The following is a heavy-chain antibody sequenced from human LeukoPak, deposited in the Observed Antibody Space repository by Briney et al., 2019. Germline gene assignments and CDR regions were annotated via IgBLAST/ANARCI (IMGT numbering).Heavy chain of an antibody. J-gene: IGHJ4*02. CDR3: ARDYYGSGSSFDY. V-gene: IGHV4-34*01. CDR1: GGSFSGYY. CDR2: INHSGST. D-gene: IGHD3-10*01. Sequence: SETLSLTCAVYGGSFSGYYWSWIRQPPGKGLEWIGEINHSGSTNYNPSPKSRVTISVDTSKNQFSLKLSSVTAADTAVYYCARDYYGSGSSFDYWGQGTLVTVSS.